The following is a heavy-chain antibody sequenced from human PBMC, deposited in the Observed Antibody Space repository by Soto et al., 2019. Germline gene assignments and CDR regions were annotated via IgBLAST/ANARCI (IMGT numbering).Heavy chain of an antibody. CDR3: ARGLIVVVPAARSGYFDY. J-gene: IGHJ4*02. V-gene: IGHV4-31*03. D-gene: IGHD2-2*01. CDR2: IYYSGST. Sequence: SETLSLTCTVSGGSISGGGYYWSWIRQHPGKGLEWIGYIYYSGSTYYNPSLKSRVTISVDTSKNQFSLKLSSVTAADTAVYYCARGLIVVVPAARSGYFDYWGQGTLVTVSS. CDR1: GGSISGGGYY.